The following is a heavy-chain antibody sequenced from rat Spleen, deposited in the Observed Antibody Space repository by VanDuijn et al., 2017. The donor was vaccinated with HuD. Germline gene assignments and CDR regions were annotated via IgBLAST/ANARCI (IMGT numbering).Heavy chain of an antibody. Sequence: EVQLVESDGGLVQPGRSLKLSCAASGFTFSDYYMAWVRQAPTKGLEWVATISDDGSSTYYRDSVKGRFTISRDNAKSTLYLLMDSLRSEDTATYYCARVGTRVSRFAYWGQGTLVTVSS. CDR2: ISDDGSST. V-gene: IGHV5-29*01. D-gene: IGHD1-4*01. CDR1: GFTFSDYY. J-gene: IGHJ3*01. CDR3: ARVGTRVSRFAY.